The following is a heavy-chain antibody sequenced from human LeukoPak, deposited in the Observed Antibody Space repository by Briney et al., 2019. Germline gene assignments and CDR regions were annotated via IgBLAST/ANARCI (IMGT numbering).Heavy chain of an antibody. D-gene: IGHD1-26*01. CDR2: INYSGSI. J-gene: IGHJ2*01. CDR3: ARRVVGATASWYFDL. Sequence: SETLSLTCTVSGGSISSSSYYWGWIRQPPGKGLEGFGRINYSGSIYYNPSLKRRVTISVDTSKNHFSLKLSSVTAADTAVYYCARRVVGATASWYFDLWGGGTLVTVSS. CDR1: GGSISSSSYY. V-gene: IGHV4-39*02.